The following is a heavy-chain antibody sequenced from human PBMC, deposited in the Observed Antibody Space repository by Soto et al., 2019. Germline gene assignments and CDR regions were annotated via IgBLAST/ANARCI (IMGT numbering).Heavy chain of an antibody. CDR1: GGSIRSTTYY. Sequence: QLQLQESGPGLVKPSETLSLTCTVSGGSIRSTTYYWGWIRQPPGKGPEWLGSMYYSGSTYYNPSLTGRVTISVDMSKNQFSLKLSSVTAADTAVYYCATHNWDLDPWGQGTLVTVSS. V-gene: IGHV4-39*01. D-gene: IGHD1-26*01. CDR3: ATHNWDLDP. CDR2: MYYSGST. J-gene: IGHJ1*01.